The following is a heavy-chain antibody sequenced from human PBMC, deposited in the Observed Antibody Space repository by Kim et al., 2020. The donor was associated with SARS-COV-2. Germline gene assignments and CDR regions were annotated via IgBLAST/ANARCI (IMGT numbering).Heavy chain of an antibody. CDR1: GFTFSSYW. J-gene: IGHJ4*01. CDR2: INSDGSST. Sequence: GGSLRLSCAASGFTFSSYWMHWVRQAPAKGLVWVSRINSDGSSTSYADSVKGRFTISRANAKNTLYLQMNSLRAEETAGYYCARDTDHYFDWPSFDYWG. V-gene: IGHV3-74*01. CDR3: ARDTDHYFDWPSFDY. D-gene: IGHD3-9*01.